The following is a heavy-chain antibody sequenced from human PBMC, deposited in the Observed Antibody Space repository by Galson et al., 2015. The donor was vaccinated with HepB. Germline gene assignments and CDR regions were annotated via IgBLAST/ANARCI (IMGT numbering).Heavy chain of an antibody. J-gene: IGHJ3*02. D-gene: IGHD1-26*01. CDR3: ARQSGGALDI. V-gene: IGHV3-74*01. CDR2: MNGDGSTT. CDR1: GFTFSNYW. Sequence: SLRLSCAASGFTFSNYWMHWVRQAPGKGLVWVSRMNGDGSTTIYADSVKGRFTISRDNAKNTLYLQMNSLRAEDTAVYYCARQSGGALDIWGQGTMVTVSS.